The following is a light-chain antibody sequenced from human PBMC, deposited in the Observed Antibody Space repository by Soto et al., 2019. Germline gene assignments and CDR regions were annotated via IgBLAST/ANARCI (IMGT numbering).Light chain of an antibody. CDR2: GAS. CDR1: QSVSSSY. Sequence: EIVLTQSPGTLSLSPGEIATLSCRASQSVSSSYLAWYQQKPGQGPRLLIYGASTRASGIPARFSGSGSGTEFTLTISSLQSEDFAVYHCQQYNNWPSITFGQGTRLEIK. J-gene: IGKJ5*01. V-gene: IGKV3-15*01. CDR3: QQYNNWPSIT.